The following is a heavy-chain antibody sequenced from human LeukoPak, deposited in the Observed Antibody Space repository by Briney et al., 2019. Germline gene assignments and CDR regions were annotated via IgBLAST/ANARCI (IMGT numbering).Heavy chain of an antibody. Sequence: SVKVSCKASGGTFSSYAISWVRQAPGQGLEWMGGIIPIFGTANYAQKFQGRVTITTDESTSTAYMELSSLRSEDTAAYYCARDNRRDGYNFGWFDPWGQGTLVTVSS. CDR3: ARDNRRDGYNFGWFDP. CDR2: IIPIFGTA. V-gene: IGHV1-69*05. J-gene: IGHJ5*02. CDR1: GGTFSSYA. D-gene: IGHD5-24*01.